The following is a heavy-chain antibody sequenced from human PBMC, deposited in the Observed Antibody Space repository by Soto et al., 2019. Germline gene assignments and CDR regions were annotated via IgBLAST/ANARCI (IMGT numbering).Heavy chain of an antibody. V-gene: IGHV4-39*01. CDR3: ARRLYYDSSGFEGGGMDV. CDR1: GGSISSSSYF. CDR2: IYYSGST. J-gene: IGHJ6*02. D-gene: IGHD3-22*01. Sequence: SETLSLTCTVSGGSISSSSYFWGWIRQPPGKGLEWIGSIYYSGSTYYNPSLKSRVTVSVDTSKNQFSLKLSSVTAADTAVYYCARRLYYDSSGFEGGGMDVWGQGTTVTVSS.